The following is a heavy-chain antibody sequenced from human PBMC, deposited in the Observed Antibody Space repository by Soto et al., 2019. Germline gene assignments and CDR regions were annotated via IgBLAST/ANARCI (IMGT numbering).Heavy chain of an antibody. Sequence: QVQLVQSGAEVKKPGSSVKVSCKASGGTFSSYAISWVRQAPGQGLEWMGGIIPIFGTANYAQKFQGRVTITAEESSSAGYMELSSLRSVGAAVCYWVREGGYRCGWYGGWYFDLWGRGTLVTVSS. CDR3: VREGGYRCGWYGGWYFDL. D-gene: IGHD6-19*01. V-gene: IGHV1-69*01. J-gene: IGHJ2*01. CDR2: IIPIFGTA. CDR1: GGTFSSYA.